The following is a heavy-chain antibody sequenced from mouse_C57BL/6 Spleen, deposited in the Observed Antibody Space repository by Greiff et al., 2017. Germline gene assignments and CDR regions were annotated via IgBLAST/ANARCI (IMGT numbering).Heavy chain of an antibody. V-gene: IGHV1-64*01. CDR1: GYTFTSYW. CDR3: ARSLLYYGSSYDWYFDV. Sequence: QVQLKQPGAELVKPGASVKLSCKASGYTFTSYWMHWVKQRPGQGLEWIGMIHPNSGSTNYNEKFKSKATLTVDKSSSTAYMQLSSLTSEDSAVYYCARSLLYYGSSYDWYFDVWGTGTTVTVSS. J-gene: IGHJ1*03. D-gene: IGHD1-1*01. CDR2: IHPNSGST.